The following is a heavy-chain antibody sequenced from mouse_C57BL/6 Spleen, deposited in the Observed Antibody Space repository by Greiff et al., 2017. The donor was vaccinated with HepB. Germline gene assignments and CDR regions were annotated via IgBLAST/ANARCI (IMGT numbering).Heavy chain of an antibody. V-gene: IGHV7-3*01. CDR2: IRNKANGYTT. Sequence: EVQGVESGGGLVQPGGSLSLSCAASGFTFTDYYMSWVRQPPGKALEWLGFIRNKANGYTTEYSASVKGRFTISRDNSQSILYLQMNALRAEDSATYYCARYGYYCPYYFDYWGQGTTLTVSS. CDR1: GFTFTDYY. J-gene: IGHJ2*01. CDR3: ARYGYYCPYYFDY. D-gene: IGHD1-1*01.